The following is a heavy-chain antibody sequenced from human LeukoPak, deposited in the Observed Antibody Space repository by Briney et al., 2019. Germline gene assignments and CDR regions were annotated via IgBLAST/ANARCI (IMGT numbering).Heavy chain of an antibody. CDR3: ARDPGDCSNGVCYLFDY. CDR2: IYTSGST. D-gene: IGHD2-8*01. CDR1: GGSSSGYY. V-gene: IGHV4-4*07. J-gene: IGHJ4*02. Sequence: SETLSLTCAVYGGSSSGYYWGWIRQPAGKGLEWIGRIYTSGSTNYNPSLKSRVTISVDTSKNQFSLKLSSVTAADTAVYYCARDPGDCSNGVCYLFDYWGRGTLVTVSS.